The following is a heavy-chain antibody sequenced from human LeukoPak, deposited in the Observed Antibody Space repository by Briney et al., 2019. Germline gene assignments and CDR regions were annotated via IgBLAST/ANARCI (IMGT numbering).Heavy chain of an antibody. V-gene: IGHV3-7*01. Sequence: GGSLRLSCAASGFTFSGTWMSWVRQAPGKGLEWVANIKQDGSKKYYVDSVKGRFTISRDNAKNSLYLQMNSLRAEDTAVYYCAKDGGDFWSGYYMSPRFDYWGQGTLVTVSS. D-gene: IGHD3-3*01. CDR2: IKQDGSKK. J-gene: IGHJ4*02. CDR1: GFTFSGTW. CDR3: AKDGGDFWSGYYMSPRFDY.